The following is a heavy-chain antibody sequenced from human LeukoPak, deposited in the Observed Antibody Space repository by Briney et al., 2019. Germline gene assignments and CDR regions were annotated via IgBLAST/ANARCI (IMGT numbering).Heavy chain of an antibody. CDR2: IYSGGST. V-gene: IGHV3-66*01. CDR3: ARVGRAAGFQKQRHGLYYFDY. CDR1: GFTVNRKY. J-gene: IGHJ4*02. D-gene: IGHD6-13*01. Sequence: GGSLRLSCVASGFTVNRKYMTWVRQAPGKGLEWVSVIYSGGSTNYADPVRGRFTISRDSSRNTLYLQMNSLRAEDTAVYYCARVGRAAGFQKQRHGLYYFDYWGQGTLVTVSS.